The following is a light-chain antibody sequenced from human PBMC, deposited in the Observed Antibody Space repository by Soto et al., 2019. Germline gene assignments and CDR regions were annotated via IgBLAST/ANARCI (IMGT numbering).Light chain of an antibody. Sequence: DVVMSQSPLSLPVPTGESASSXXRSXQSLLHSIGYNYLDWYLQKPGQSTXXLFYSGSNRACGVPGRFSSRGSGTDFTLKISRVEAEDVGVYYCMQALQPPTFGQGTRLDIK. CDR2: SGS. CDR3: MQALQPPT. CDR1: QSLLHSIGYNY. V-gene: IGKV2-28*01. J-gene: IGKJ5*01.